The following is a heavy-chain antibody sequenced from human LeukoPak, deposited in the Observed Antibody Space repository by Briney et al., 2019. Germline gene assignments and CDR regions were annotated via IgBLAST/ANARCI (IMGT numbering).Heavy chain of an antibody. CDR3: ARFPTIVVVVAAYYYGMDV. CDR1: RYTFTGYY. D-gene: IGHD2-15*01. CDR2: INPNSGGT. Sequence: ASVKVSCKASRYTFTGYYMHWLRQAPGQGLEWMGWINPNSGGTNYAQKFQGRVTMTRDTSISTAYMELSRLRSDDTAVYYCARFPTIVVVVAAYYYGMDVWGQGTTVTVSS. V-gene: IGHV1-2*02. J-gene: IGHJ6*02.